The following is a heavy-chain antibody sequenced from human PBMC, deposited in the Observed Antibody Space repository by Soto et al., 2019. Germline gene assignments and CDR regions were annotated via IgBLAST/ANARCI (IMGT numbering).Heavy chain of an antibody. CDR2: VNPGSGYK. J-gene: IGHJ6*03. CDR1: GYVFPSYD. Sequence: QEQLVQSGAEVKKPGASVRVSCKASGYVFPSYDITWVRQAPGHGLEWMGWVNPGSGYKGYAQNFQGRVTLTRNMSISTVYMELSSLRSEDTAVYYCARADPRHYYMDVWGKGTTVTVSS. CDR3: ARADPRHYYMDV. V-gene: IGHV1-8*01.